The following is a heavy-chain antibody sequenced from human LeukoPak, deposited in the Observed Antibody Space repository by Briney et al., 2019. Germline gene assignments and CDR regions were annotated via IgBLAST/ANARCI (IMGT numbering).Heavy chain of an antibody. CDR3: AKGGSAFDI. Sequence: GGSLRLSCAASGFIFTNYAMKWVRQAPGKGLEWVSDISGSGARTYYADSVKGRFTISRDNSKNTLYLQMNSLRAGDTAVYYCAKGGSAFDIWGQGTMVTVSS. V-gene: IGHV3-23*01. D-gene: IGHD2-15*01. CDR2: ISGSGART. J-gene: IGHJ3*02. CDR1: GFIFTNYA.